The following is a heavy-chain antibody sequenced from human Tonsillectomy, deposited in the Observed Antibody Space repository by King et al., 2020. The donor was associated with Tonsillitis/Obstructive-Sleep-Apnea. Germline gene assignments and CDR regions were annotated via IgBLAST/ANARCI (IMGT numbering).Heavy chain of an antibody. J-gene: IGHJ3*02. CDR3: AREGAFDI. CDR1: GGSFSGYY. V-gene: IGHV4-34*01. Sequence: VQLQQWGAGLLKPSETLSLTCAVYGGSFSGYYWSWIRQPPGKGLEWIGEINHSGSTNYNPSLKSRVTISVDTSKNQFSLKLSSVTAADTVVYYCAREGAFDIWGQGTMVTVSS. CDR2: INHSGST.